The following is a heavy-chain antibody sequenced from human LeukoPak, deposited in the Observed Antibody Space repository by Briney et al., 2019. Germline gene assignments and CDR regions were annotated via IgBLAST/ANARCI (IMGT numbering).Heavy chain of an antibody. D-gene: IGHD3-22*01. CDR1: GFTFSSYS. V-gene: IGHV3-21*01. CDR2: ISSSSSYI. CDR3: AREMGNYYDSSGYNKYDY. J-gene: IGHJ4*02. Sequence: GGSLRLSCAASGFTFSSYSMNWVRQAPGKGLEGVLSISSSSSYIYYADSVKGRFTISRDNAKNSLYLQMNSLRAEDTAVYYCAREMGNYYDSSGYNKYDYWGQGTLVTVSS.